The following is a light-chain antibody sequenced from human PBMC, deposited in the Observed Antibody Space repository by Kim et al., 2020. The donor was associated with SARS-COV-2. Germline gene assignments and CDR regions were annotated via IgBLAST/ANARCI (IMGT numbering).Light chain of an antibody. CDR1: NLGRKR. CDR2: HDS. J-gene: IGLJ2*01. CDR3: QVWDSSSI. Sequence: SLAPGETARMTGGGDNLGRKRVRWYQQKPGRAPVLVVHHDSDRPSEIPERFSGSNSGNTATLTITRVEAGDEADYYCQVWDSSSIFGGGTQLTVL. V-gene: IGLV3-21*02.